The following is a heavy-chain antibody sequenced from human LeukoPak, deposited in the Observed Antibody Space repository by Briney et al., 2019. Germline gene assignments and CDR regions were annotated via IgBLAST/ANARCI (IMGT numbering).Heavy chain of an antibody. CDR1: GGSVSSRSYY. D-gene: IGHD5-18*01. CDR2: FYYSGYS. CDR3: ARGGTQLPDS. V-gene: IGHV4-61*01. J-gene: IGHJ4*02. Sequence: SETLSLTCTVSGGSVSSRSYYWSWIRQPPGKGLEWIGCFYYSGYSNYNPSLKSRVTISVDTSKNQLSLELTSVTAADTAVYYCARGGTQLPDSWGQGTLVTVSS.